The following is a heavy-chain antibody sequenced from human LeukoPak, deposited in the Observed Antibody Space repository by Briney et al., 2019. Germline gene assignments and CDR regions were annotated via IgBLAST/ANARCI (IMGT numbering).Heavy chain of an antibody. CDR3: ARGARYYDFWSGPYYFDY. CDR2: IYYSGST. J-gene: IGHJ4*02. V-gene: IGHV4-31*11. CDR1: GGSISSGGYS. D-gene: IGHD3-3*01. Sequence: SQTLSLTCAVSGGSISSGGYSWSWIRQHPGKGLEWIGYIYYSGSTYYNPSLKSRVTISVDTSKNQFSLKLSSVTAADTAVYYCARGARYYDFWSGPYYFDYWGQGTLVTVSS.